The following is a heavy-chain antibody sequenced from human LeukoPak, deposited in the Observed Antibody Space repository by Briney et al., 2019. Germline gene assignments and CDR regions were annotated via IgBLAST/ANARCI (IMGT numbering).Heavy chain of an antibody. Sequence: PGGSLRLSCAASGFTFSSYGMHWVRQAPGKGLEWVAVISYDGSNKYYADSVKGRFTISRDNSKNTLYLQMNSLTIDDTAVYYCAGHGPGVAADKDFWGQGTLVTVSS. J-gene: IGHJ4*02. V-gene: IGHV3-30*03. D-gene: IGHD6-13*01. CDR2: ISYDGSNK. CDR1: GFTFSSYG. CDR3: AGHGPGVAADKDF.